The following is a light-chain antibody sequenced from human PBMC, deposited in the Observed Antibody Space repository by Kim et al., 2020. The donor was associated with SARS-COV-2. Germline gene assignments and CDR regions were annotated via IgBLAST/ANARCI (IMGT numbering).Light chain of an antibody. CDR3: SSYTSSSTLV. CDR2: DVS. J-gene: IGLJ2*01. Sequence: GQSITLSSTGTSSDVGGYNYVSWYQQHPGKAPKLMIYDVSNRPSGVSNRFSGSKSGNTASLTISGLQDEDEADYYCSSYTSSSTLVFGGGTQLTVL. CDR1: SSDVGGYNY. V-gene: IGLV2-14*03.